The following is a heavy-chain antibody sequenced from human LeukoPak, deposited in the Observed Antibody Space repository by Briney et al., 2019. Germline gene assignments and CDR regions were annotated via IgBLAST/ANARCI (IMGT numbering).Heavy chain of an antibody. Sequence: GASVKVSCKASGYTFTGYYMHWVRQAPGQGLEWMGWINPNSGGTNYAQKFQGRVTMTRDTSISTAYMELSRLRSDDTAVYYCARVGYSSSWLHRNYYYYYYMDVWGKGTTVTVSS. D-gene: IGHD6-13*01. J-gene: IGHJ6*03. CDR3: ARVGYSSSWLHRNYYYYYYMDV. V-gene: IGHV1-2*02. CDR1: GYTFTGYY. CDR2: INPNSGGT.